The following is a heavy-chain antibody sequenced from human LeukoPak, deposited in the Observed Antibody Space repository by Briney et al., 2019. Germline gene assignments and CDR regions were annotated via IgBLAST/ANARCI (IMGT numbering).Heavy chain of an antibody. CDR2: MNPNSGNT. V-gene: IGHV1-8*03. CDR3: ARVVNMLTGFDY. D-gene: IGHD3-9*01. J-gene: IGHJ4*02. CDR1: GYTFTSYD. Sequence: GASVKVSCKASGYTFTSYDINWVRQATGQGLEWMGWMNPNSGNTGYAQKFQGRVTITRNTSISTAYMELSSLRSEDTAVYYCARVVNMLTGFDYCGQGTLVTVSS.